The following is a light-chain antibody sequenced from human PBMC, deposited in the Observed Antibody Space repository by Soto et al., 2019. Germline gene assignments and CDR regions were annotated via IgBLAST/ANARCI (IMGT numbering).Light chain of an antibody. Sequence: QSVLSQPASVSGSPGQSIAISCTGTSSDVGGYNYVSWYQQSPGKAPKLIIYDVANRPSGISDRFSGSKSGNTASLTISGLQAEDEADYYCSSYTSSSTLEIGGGTQLTVL. J-gene: IGLJ2*01. CDR3: SSYTSSSTLE. CDR1: SSDVGGYNY. CDR2: DVA. V-gene: IGLV2-14*01.